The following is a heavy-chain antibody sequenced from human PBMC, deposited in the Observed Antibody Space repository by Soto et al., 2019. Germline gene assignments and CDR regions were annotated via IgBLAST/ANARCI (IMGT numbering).Heavy chain of an antibody. V-gene: IGHV4-30-4*01. Sequence: PSETLSLTCTVSGGSISSGNYYWSWIRQPPGRGLEWIGFISYSGTTHYSASLRSRVSISVDTSKNQFSLKLSSVTAADTAVYYCAREATIAARLDSWGQGTLVTVSS. CDR2: ISYSGTT. CDR3: AREATIAARLDS. D-gene: IGHD6-6*01. CDR1: GGSISSGNYY. J-gene: IGHJ4*02.